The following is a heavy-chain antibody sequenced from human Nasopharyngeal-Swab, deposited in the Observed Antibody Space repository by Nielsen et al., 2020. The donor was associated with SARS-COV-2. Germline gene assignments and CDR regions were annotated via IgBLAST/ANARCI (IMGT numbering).Heavy chain of an antibody. V-gene: IGHV3-30*18. CDR2: ISYDGSNK. D-gene: IGHD3-22*01. Sequence: GGSLRLSCAASGFTFSSYGMHWVRQAPGKGLEWVAVISYDGSNKYYADSVTGRFTISRDNSKNTLYLQMNSLRAEDTAVYYCAKDRITMIVVVPDYWGQGTLVTVSS. CDR3: AKDRITMIVVVPDY. CDR1: GFTFSSYG. J-gene: IGHJ4*02.